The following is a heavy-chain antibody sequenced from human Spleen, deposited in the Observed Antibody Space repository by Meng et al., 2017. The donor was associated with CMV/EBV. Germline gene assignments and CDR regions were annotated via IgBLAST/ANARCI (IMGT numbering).Heavy chain of an antibody. Sequence: GGSLRLSCAASGFTFSDYYMSWIRQAPGKGLEWVSYISSSGSSIYDADSVKGRFTISRDNAKNSLYLQMNSRRAEDTAVYYCARGLPYYYDSSGYYFDYWGQGTLVTVSS. CDR2: ISSSGSSI. D-gene: IGHD3-22*01. V-gene: IGHV3-11*04. CDR3: ARGLPYYYDSSGYYFDY. J-gene: IGHJ4*02. CDR1: GFTFSDYY.